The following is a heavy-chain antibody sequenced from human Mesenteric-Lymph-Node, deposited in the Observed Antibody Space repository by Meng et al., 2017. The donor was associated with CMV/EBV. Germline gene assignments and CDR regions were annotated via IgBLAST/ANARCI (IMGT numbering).Heavy chain of an antibody. Sequence: SETLSLTCTVSGGSISSYYWSWIRQPPGKGLEWIGYIYYSGSTNYNPSLKSRVTISVDTSKNQFSLKLSSVTAADTAVYYCARAIYCSGTNCSLHYFDNWGQGTLVTVSS. J-gene: IGHJ4*02. D-gene: IGHD2-2*01. V-gene: IGHV4-59*01. CDR3: ARAIYCSGTNCSLHYFDN. CDR2: IYYSGST. CDR1: GGSISSYY.